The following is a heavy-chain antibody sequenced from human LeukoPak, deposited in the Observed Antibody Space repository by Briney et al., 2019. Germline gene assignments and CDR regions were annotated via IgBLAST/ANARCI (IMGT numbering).Heavy chain of an antibody. CDR3: ARHYDSGSYPLDF. V-gene: IGHV4-59*08. CDR1: GGSIRGYF. D-gene: IGHD3-10*01. Sequence: SETLSLTCTVSGGSIRGYFWSWIRQSPGKGLEWIGHIYSSGSTTYTPSLQGRVTISLDTSKNQFSLKLSSVTAADTAVYYCARHYDSGSYPLDFWGQGTLVTVSS. CDR2: IYSSGST. J-gene: IGHJ4*02.